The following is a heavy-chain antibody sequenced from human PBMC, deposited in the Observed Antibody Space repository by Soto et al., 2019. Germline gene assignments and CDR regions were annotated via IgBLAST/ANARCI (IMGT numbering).Heavy chain of an antibody. CDR2: IWYDGSNK. CDR1: GFTFSSYG. D-gene: IGHD4-17*01. V-gene: IGHV3-33*01. CDR3: ARDRGSWGMTTVTTWLDY. J-gene: IGHJ4*02. Sequence: GGSLRLSCAASGFTFSSYGMHWVRQAPGKGLEWVAVIWYDGSNKYYADSVKGRFTISRDNSKNTLYLQMNSLRAEDTAVYYCARDRGSWGMTTVTTWLDYWGQGTLVTVSS.